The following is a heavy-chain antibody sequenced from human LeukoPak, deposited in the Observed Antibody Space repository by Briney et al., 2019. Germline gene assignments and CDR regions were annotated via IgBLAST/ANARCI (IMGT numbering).Heavy chain of an antibody. D-gene: IGHD4-17*01. CDR2: IYYSGST. J-gene: IGHJ4*02. Sequence: SQTLSLTCTVSGGSISSGGYYWSWIRQHPGKGLEWFGYIYYSGSTYYNPSLKSRLTISVDTSKNQFSLKLSSVTAADTAVYYCARAVIMTTVTFDYWGQGPLVTVSS. CDR1: GGSISSGGYY. CDR3: ARAVIMTTVTFDY. V-gene: IGHV4-31*03.